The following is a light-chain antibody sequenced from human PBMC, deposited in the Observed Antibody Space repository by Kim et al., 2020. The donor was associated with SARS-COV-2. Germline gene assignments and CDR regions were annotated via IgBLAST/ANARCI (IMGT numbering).Light chain of an antibody. CDR1: NSNIGAGYD. Sequence: QSVLTQPPSVSGAPGQRVTISCTGSNSNIGAGYDVNWYQQLPGTAPKLLIYGNTNRPSGVPDRFSGSKSGTSAALAITGLQADDEADYYCHSYDRSLSGGAFGGGTQLTVL. CDR3: HSYDRSLSGGA. V-gene: IGLV1-40*01. J-gene: IGLJ2*01. CDR2: GNT.